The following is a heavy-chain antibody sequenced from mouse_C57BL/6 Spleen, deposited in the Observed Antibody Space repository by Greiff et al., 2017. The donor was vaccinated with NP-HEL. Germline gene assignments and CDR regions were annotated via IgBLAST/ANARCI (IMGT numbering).Heavy chain of an antibody. V-gene: IGHV1-55*01. CDR3: ASPYGSSLYLDY. D-gene: IGHD1-1*01. Sequence: VQLQQPGAELVKPGASVKMSCKASGYTFTSYWITWVKQRPGQGLEWIGDIYPGSGSTNYNEKFKSKATLTVDTSSSTAYMQLSSLTSEDSAVYDCASPYGSSLYLDYWGQGTTLTVSS. CDR1: GYTFTSYW. CDR2: IYPGSGST. J-gene: IGHJ2*01.